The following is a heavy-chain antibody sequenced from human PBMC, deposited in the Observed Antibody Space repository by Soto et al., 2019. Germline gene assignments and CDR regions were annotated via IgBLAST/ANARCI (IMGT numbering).Heavy chain of an antibody. CDR3: ARRPTATAS. J-gene: IGHJ5*02. CDR2: ISASGGDT. D-gene: IGHD1-1*01. CDR1: GFTFSTYA. V-gene: IGHV3-23*01. Sequence: EAQMLESGGGSVQPGGSLRLSCAASGFTFSTYAVAWVRQSPGKVLEWVSSISASGGDTWYADSVKGRFTISRDNSKNTLYLQMNSLRVEDTAVYYCARRPTATASWGQGTLVSVSS.